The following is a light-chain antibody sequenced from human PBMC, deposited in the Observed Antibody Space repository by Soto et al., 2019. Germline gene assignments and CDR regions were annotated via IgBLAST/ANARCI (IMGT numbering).Light chain of an antibody. V-gene: IGLV2-14*03. CDR2: DVS. CDR1: SSDVGGYDY. J-gene: IGLJ1*01. CDR3: SSYTSSLTLV. Sequence: QSALTQPASVSGSPGQSITISCTGTSSDVGGYDYVSWYQQHPDKAPKLLIFDVSTRPSGVSNRFSASKSGDTASLTISGLLAEDEADYYCSSYTSSLTLVFGTGTKQTVL.